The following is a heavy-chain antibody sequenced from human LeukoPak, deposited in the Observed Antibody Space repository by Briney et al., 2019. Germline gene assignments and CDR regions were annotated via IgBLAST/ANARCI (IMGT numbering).Heavy chain of an antibody. Sequence: SETLSLTCAVYGRSFSGYYWSWIRQPPGKGLEWIGEINHSGSTNYNPSLKSRVTISVDTSKNQFSLKLSSVTAADTAVYYCARRLAADGTVWFDPWGQGTLVTVSS. D-gene: IGHD6-13*01. CDR3: ARRLAADGTVWFDP. V-gene: IGHV4-34*01. CDR2: INHSGST. CDR1: GRSFSGYY. J-gene: IGHJ5*02.